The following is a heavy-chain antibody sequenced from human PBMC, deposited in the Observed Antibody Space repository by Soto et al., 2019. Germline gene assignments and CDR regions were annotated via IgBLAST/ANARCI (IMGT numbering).Heavy chain of an antibody. D-gene: IGHD6-13*01. CDR3: ARIHWSRQQLVVGGDY. CDR1: GYTFTSYG. V-gene: IGHV1-18*01. CDR2: ISAYNGNT. J-gene: IGHJ4*02. Sequence: QVQLVQSGAEVKKPGASVKVSCKASGYTFTSYGISWVRQAPGQGLEWMGWISAYNGNTNYAQKLQGRVSMTTDTSTSTAYMELRSLRSDDTAVYYCARIHWSRQQLVVGGDYWGQGTLVTVSS.